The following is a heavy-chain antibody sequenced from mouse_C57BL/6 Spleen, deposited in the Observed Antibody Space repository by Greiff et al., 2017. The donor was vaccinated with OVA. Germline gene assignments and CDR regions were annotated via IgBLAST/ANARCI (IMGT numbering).Heavy chain of an antibody. V-gene: IGHV1-64*01. CDR1: GYTFTSYW. J-gene: IGHJ1*03. CDR3: AREGHGSSYFEV. Sequence: QVQLQQPGAELVKPGASVKLSCKASGYTFTSYWMPWVKQRPGQGLEWIGMIHPNSGSTNYNEKFKSKATLTVDKSSSTAYMQLSSLTSEDSAVYYCAREGHGSSYFEVWGTGTTVTVSS. CDR2: IHPNSGST. D-gene: IGHD1-1*01.